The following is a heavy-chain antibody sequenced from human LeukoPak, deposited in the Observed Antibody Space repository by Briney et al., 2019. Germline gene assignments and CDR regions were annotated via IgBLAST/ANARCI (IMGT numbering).Heavy chain of an antibody. J-gene: IGHJ5*02. Sequence: KVSCKPSGYTFTSYGISWVRQAPGQGLEGMGIIYPCDSDTRYSPSFQGQVTISADKSISTAYLQWSSLKASDTAMYYCARVGRYCSGGSHGHWFDPWGQGTLVTVSS. CDR3: ARVGRYCSGGSHGHWFDP. CDR2: IYPCDSDT. CDR1: GYTFTSYG. D-gene: IGHD2-15*01. V-gene: IGHV5-51*01.